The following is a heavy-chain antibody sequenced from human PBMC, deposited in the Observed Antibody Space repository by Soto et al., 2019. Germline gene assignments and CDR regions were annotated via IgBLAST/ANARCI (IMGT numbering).Heavy chain of an antibody. CDR3: AAPYGSGSYYNGFDY. J-gene: IGHJ4*02. D-gene: IGHD3-10*01. CDR2: IIPIFGTA. V-gene: IGHV1-69*12. Sequence: QVQLVQSGAEVKKPGSSVKVSCKASGGTFSSYAISWVRQAPGQGLEWMGGIIPIFGTANYAQKFQGRVTTTADESTSTAYMERSSLRSEDTAVYYCAAPYGSGSYYNGFDYWGQGTLVTVSS. CDR1: GGTFSSYA.